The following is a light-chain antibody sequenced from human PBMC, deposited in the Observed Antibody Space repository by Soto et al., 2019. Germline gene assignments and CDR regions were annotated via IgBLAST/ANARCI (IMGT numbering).Light chain of an antibody. CDR1: QGIISY. CDR2: AAA. CDR3: QHIDTYYFT. V-gene: IGKV1-9*01. Sequence: DSQLTQSPSFLSASVGDRVTITCRASQGIISYLAWYQQRPGKAPKLLIYAAATLQSGVPSRFSGSGFGTEFTLSISSRHPEDFATYDCQHIDTYYFTFGPGTKVDIK. J-gene: IGKJ3*01.